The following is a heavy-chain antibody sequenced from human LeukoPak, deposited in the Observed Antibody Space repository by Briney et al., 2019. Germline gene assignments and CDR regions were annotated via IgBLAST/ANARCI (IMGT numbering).Heavy chain of an antibody. CDR3: GKDRLVYSSSLYANDSFAI. J-gene: IGHJ3*02. CDR1: AYTFTSYG. Sequence: ASVKVSCKASAYTFTSYGISWVRQAPGQGLEWMGWISAYNGSTNYAQKLQGRVTMTTDTSTSTAYMELRSLRSDDTAVDYCGKDRLVYSSSLYANDSFAISSQGTILTASS. CDR2: ISAYNGST. D-gene: IGHD6-13*01. V-gene: IGHV1-18*01.